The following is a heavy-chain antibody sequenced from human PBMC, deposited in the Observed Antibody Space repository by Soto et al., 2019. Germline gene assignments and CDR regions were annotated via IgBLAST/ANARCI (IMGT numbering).Heavy chain of an antibody. V-gene: IGHV3-21*02. CDR1: GFTFSSYS. CDR3: ARDSDYDSSGYPDY. D-gene: IGHD3-22*01. Sequence: EVQLVESGGGLVKPGGSLRLSCAASGFTFSSYSMNWVRQAPGKGLEWVSSITPSSGDTYYAGSVRGRFTISRDNAKNSLYLQMNSLRADDTAIYYCARDSDYDSSGYPDYWGQGTLVTVSS. CDR2: ITPSSGDT. J-gene: IGHJ4*02.